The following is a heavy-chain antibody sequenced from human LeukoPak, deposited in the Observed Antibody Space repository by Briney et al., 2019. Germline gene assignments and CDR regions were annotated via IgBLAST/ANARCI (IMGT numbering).Heavy chain of an antibody. CDR1: GYTFTSYD. CDR3: ARQDPYYYYMDV. V-gene: IGHV1-8*01. Sequence: GASVKVSCKASGYTFTSYDINWVRQATGQGLEWMGWTNPNSGNTGYAQKFQGRVTMTRNTSISTAYMELSSLRSEDTAVYYCARQDPYYYYMDVWGKGTTVTVSS. J-gene: IGHJ6*03. CDR2: TNPNSGNT.